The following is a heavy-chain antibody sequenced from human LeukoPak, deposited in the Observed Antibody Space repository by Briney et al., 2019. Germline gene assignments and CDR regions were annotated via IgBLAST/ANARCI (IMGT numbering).Heavy chain of an antibody. D-gene: IGHD3-10*01. CDR3: ARGLRWFDP. V-gene: IGHV6-1*01. Sequence: SQTLSLTCAISGDSVSNNSAAWNWIRQSPSRGLEWLGRTYSRSKLYNDYAVAVKSRITIKADTSKNQFSLQLNSVTPEDTAVYYCARGLRWFDPWGQGTLVTVSS. CDR1: GDSVSNNSAA. J-gene: IGHJ5*02. CDR2: TYSRSKLYN.